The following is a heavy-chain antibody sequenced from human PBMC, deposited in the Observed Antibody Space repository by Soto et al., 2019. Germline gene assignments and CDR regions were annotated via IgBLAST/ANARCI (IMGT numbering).Heavy chain of an antibody. CDR2: IYYSGSI. Sequence: PSETLSLTCTVSGDSIRSLYWSWIRQPPGKGLEWIGYIYYSGSINYNPSLKSRVTISVDPSKNQFSLRLSSVTAADTAVYYCAKSLWDTSGWKTDYWGQGTLVTVS. CDR3: AKSLWDTSGWKTDY. J-gene: IGHJ4*02. CDR1: GDSIRSLY. D-gene: IGHD6-19*01. V-gene: IGHV4-59*01.